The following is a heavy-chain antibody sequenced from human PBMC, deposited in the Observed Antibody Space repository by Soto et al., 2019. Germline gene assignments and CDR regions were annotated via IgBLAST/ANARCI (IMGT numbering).Heavy chain of an antibody. CDR3: ARVYYYDSSGYLNKKNFDY. V-gene: IGHV1-18*01. J-gene: IGHJ4*02. Sequence: QVQLVQSGAEVKKPGASVKVSCKASGYTFTSYGISWVRQAPGQGLEWMGWISAYNGNTNYAQKLQGRVTMTTDTSTSTAYMELRSLRSDDTAVYYCARVYYYDSSGYLNKKNFDYWGQGTLVTVSS. D-gene: IGHD3-22*01. CDR2: ISAYNGNT. CDR1: GYTFTSYG.